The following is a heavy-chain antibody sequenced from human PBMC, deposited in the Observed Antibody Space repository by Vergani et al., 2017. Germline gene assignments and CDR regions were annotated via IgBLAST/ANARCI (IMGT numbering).Heavy chain of an antibody. Sequence: QVQLVESGGGVVQPGRSLRLSCAASGFTFSSYAMHWVRQAPGKGLEWVAVISYDGSNKYYADSVEGRFPISRDNSRNTLYLQMNSLRAEDTAVYYCPRDSQAARRLASRTQREFMDVWGKGTTVTVSS. D-gene: IGHD6-6*01. V-gene: IGHV3-30-3*01. J-gene: IGHJ6*03. CDR3: PRDSQAARRLASRTQREFMDV. CDR1: GFTFSSYA. CDR2: ISYDGSNK.